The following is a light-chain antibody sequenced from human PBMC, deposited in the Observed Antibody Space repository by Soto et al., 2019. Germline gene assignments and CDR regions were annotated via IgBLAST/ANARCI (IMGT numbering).Light chain of an antibody. Sequence: QSALTQPACVSGSPGQSITISCTGTSNDIGGHNHVSWYQQHPGNSPKLIIYEVTERPSGVSNRFSASKSGTTASLTISGLQAEDEADYYCCSYAGIITWVCGGGTKVTVL. J-gene: IGLJ3*02. CDR1: SNDIGGHNH. CDR2: EVT. V-gene: IGLV2-23*02. CDR3: CSYAGIITWV.